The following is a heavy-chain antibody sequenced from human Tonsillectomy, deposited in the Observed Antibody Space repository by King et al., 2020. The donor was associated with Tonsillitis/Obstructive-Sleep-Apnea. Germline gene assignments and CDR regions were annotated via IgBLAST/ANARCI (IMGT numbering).Heavy chain of an antibody. V-gene: IGHV3-15*01. CDR3: ATGYKVGPSY. D-gene: IGHD1-1*01. CDR1: GFTFRNAW. CDR2: IRSKTEDETP. Sequence: VQLVESGGGLVKPGGSLSLSCAASGFTFRNAWMSWLRQAPGKGLEWVGRIRSKTEDETPDYAAPVKGRFAIFRDDSKNTVYLQMNSLKTEDTAVYHCATGYKVGPSYWGQGTLVTVSS. J-gene: IGHJ4*02.